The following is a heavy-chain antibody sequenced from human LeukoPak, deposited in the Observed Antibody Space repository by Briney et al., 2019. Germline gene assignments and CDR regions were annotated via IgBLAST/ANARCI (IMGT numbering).Heavy chain of an antibody. D-gene: IGHD4-17*01. CDR1: GFTFSKYA. CDR2: IGDSGSST. Sequence: GGSLRLSCAASGFTFSKYAMSWVRQVPGKGLEWVSSIGDSGSSTYYADPVKGRFIISRDNSKNTLYLQMSSLRVEDTAIYYCARRPYAGAFAIWGQGTMVTVSS. CDR3: ARRPYAGAFAI. V-gene: IGHV3-23*01. J-gene: IGHJ3*02.